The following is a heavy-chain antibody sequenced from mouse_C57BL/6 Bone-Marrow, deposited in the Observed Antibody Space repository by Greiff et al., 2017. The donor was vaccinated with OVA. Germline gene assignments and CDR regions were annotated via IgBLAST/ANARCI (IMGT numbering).Heavy chain of an antibody. CDR1: GFSLTSYG. CDR2: IWRGGST. CDR3: AKKMSDLYYAMDY. V-gene: IGHV2-5*01. J-gene: IGHJ4*01. Sequence: QVQLKQSGPGLVQPSQSLSITCTVSGFSLTSYGVHWVRQSPGKGLEWLGVIWRGGSTDYNAAFMSRLSITKDNSKSQVFFKMNSLQAYDTAIYYCAKKMSDLYYAMDYWGQGTSVTVSS.